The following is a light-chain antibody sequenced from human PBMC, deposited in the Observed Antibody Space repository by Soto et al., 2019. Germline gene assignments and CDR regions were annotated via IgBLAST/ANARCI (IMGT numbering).Light chain of an antibody. V-gene: IGKV1-5*03. CDR3: QHYNSYSEA. CDR1: QSIRAS. Sequence: DIQMTQSPSTLSASVGDRVTITCRASQSIRASLAWYQQKPGKAPNLLIYKASTLKSGVPSRFSGSGSGTEFTLTISSLQPDDFATYYCQHYNSYSEAFGQGTKVELK. J-gene: IGKJ1*01. CDR2: KAS.